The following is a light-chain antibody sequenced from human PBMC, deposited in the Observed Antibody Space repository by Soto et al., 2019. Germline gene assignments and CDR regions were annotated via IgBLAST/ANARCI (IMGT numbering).Light chain of an antibody. CDR2: GAS. Sequence: EIVLTQSPGTLSLSPGERATLSCRASQSVSSSYLAWYQQKPGQAPRPLIYGASTRATGIPDRFSGSGSGTDFTLTISRLEPEDFAVYYCQQYGSSPYTFRQGTKLEIK. V-gene: IGKV3-20*01. J-gene: IGKJ2*01. CDR3: QQYGSSPYT. CDR1: QSVSSSY.